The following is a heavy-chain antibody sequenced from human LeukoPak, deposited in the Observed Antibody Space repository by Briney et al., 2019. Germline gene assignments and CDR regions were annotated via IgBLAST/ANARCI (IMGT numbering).Heavy chain of an antibody. Sequence: ASVKVSCKASGYTFTSYDINWVRQATGQGLEWMGWMNPNSGNTGYAQKFQGRVTITRNTSISTAYMELSSLRSEDTAFYYCARGAYYDFWSGYYPNWFDPWGQGTLVTVSS. J-gene: IGHJ5*02. CDR1: GYTFTSYD. CDR2: MNPNSGNT. V-gene: IGHV1-8*03. D-gene: IGHD3-3*01. CDR3: ARGAYYDFWSGYYPNWFDP.